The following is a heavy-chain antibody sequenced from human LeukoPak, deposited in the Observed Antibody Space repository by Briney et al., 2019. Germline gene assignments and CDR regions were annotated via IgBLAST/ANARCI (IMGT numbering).Heavy chain of an antibody. J-gene: IGHJ4*02. Sequence: SETLSLTCTVSGGSIISYYWSWIRQPPGKGLEWIGYIYYSGSTNYNPSLKSRVTISVDTSKNQFSLKLSSVTAADTAVYYCARLGYYYGSGSYNFDYWGQGTLVTVSS. CDR1: GGSIISYY. CDR3: ARLGYYYGSGSYNFDY. V-gene: IGHV4-59*08. CDR2: IYYSGST. D-gene: IGHD3-10*01.